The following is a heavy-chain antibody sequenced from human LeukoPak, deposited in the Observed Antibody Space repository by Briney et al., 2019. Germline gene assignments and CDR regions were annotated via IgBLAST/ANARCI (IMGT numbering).Heavy chain of an antibody. V-gene: IGHV3-21*01. CDR2: ISSSSSYI. CDR3: ARAYCSGGSCYSSSPPDY. J-gene: IGHJ4*02. Sequence: GGSLRLSCAASGFTFSSYSMNWVRQAPGKGLEWVSSISSSSSYIYYADSVKGRFTISRDNAKNSLYLQMNGLRGEDTAVYYCARAYCSGGSCYSSSPPDYWGQGTLVTVSS. CDR1: GFTFSSYS. D-gene: IGHD2-15*01.